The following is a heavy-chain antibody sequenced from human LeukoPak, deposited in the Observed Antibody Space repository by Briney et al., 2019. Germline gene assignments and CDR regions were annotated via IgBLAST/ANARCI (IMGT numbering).Heavy chain of an antibody. CDR2: IMPLFGTA. D-gene: IGHD4-17*01. CDR1: GGTFNNSA. CDR3: ARDVHGDYGSGWFDP. V-gene: IGHV1-69*05. J-gene: IGHJ5*02. Sequence: ASVKVSCKTSGGTFNNSAISWVRQAPGQGLEWLGGIMPLFGTAGYAQKFQGRVTITKDESTRTVYLELTSLTSDDTAVYYCARDVHGDYGSGWFDPWGQRTLVSVSS.